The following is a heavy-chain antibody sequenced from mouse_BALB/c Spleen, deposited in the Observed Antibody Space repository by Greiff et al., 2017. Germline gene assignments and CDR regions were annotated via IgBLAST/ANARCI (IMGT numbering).Heavy chain of an antibody. CDR2: ISSGGGST. CDR1: GFAFSSYD. V-gene: IGHV5-12-1*01. D-gene: IGHD2-3*01. Sequence: EVKLVESGGGLVKPGGSLKLSCAASGFAFSSYDMSWVRQTPEKRLEWVAYISSGGGSTYYPDTVKGRFTISRDNAKNTLYLQMSSLKSEDTAMYYCARDGPNAMDYWGQGTSVTVSS. CDR3: ARDGPNAMDY. J-gene: IGHJ4*01.